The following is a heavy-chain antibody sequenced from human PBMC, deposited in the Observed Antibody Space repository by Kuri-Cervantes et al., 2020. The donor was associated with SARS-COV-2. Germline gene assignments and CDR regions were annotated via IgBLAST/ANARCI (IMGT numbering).Heavy chain of an antibody. J-gene: IGHJ5*02. CDR3: AREYYGSGSYYNLLGPSFLASLGNWFDP. Sequence: GSLRLSCAVYGESFSGYYWSWIRQSPGKGLEWIGESKHSEDTYNYKPSLKSRVTISLDTSKNQFSLKLSSVTAADTAVYYCAREYYGSGSYYNLLGPSFLASLGNWFDPWGQGTLVTVSS. CDR1: GESFSGYY. D-gene: IGHD3-10*01. CDR2: SKHSEDT. V-gene: IGHV4-34*01.